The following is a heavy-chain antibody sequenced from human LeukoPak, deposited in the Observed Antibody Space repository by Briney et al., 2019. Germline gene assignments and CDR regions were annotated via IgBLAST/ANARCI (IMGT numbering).Heavy chain of an antibody. V-gene: IGHV1-18*01. CDR1: GYTFTSYG. Sequence: ASVKVSCKASGYTFTSYGTLWVRQAPGQGLEWMGWISPYNGKTNYAQKFRGRVTMTTDTSTTTAYMELRSLMSDDTAVYYCARGDDPWPWFFDLWGRGTLVTVSS. CDR3: ARGDDPWPWFFDL. D-gene: IGHD1-1*01. J-gene: IGHJ2*01. CDR2: ISPYNGKT.